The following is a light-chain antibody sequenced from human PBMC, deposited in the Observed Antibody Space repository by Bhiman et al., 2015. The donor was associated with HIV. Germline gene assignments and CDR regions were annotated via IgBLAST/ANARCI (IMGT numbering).Light chain of an antibody. J-gene: IGLJ3*02. CDR3: QSYDSSNPWV. Sequence: NFMLTQPHSVSESPGKTLTISCTGSSGSIASNYVQWFQQRPGSAPTILIYKDNQRPSGVPDRFSGSIDSSSNSASLTISGLKTEDEADYYCQSYDSSNPWVFGGGTKLTVL. CDR1: SGSIASNY. V-gene: IGLV6-57*02. CDR2: KDN.